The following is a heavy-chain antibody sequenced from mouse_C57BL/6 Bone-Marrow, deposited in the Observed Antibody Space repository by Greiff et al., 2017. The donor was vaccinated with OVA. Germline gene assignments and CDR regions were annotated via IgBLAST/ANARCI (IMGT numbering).Heavy chain of an antibody. Sequence: QVQLQQSGAELVRPGTSVKMSCKASGYTFTNYWIGWAKQRPGHGLAWIGDIYPGGGYTNYNEKFKGKATLTADKSSSTAYMQFSSLTSEDSAIYYCARWGIRRGGNARDYWGQGTSVTVSS. J-gene: IGHJ4*01. CDR1: GYTFTNYW. D-gene: IGHD2-12*01. V-gene: IGHV1-63*01. CDR3: ARWGIRRGGNARDY. CDR2: IYPGGGYT.